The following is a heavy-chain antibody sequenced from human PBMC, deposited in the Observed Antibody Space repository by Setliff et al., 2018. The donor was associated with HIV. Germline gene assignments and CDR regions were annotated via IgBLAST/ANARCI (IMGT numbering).Heavy chain of an antibody. Sequence: ASVKVSCKAIGYMILGYKMNWVRQAPGQGLEWIGRISPNNGAAEYAPKFQGRVSMTLDTSISTAYLEIPRLTSDDAAVYFCARPRVFDSFDVWGHGTKVTVSS. V-gene: IGHV1-2*06. CDR2: ISPNNGAA. J-gene: IGHJ3*01. CDR1: GYMILGYK. D-gene: IGHD6-6*01. CDR3: ARPRVFDSFDV.